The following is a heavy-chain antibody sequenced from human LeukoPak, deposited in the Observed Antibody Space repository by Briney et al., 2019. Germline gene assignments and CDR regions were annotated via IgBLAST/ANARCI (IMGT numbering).Heavy chain of an antibody. CDR2: INPSGGST. V-gene: IGHV1-46*01. D-gene: IGHD3-9*01. CDR3: ATVQYALLPGYLNYMEV. CDR1: GYTFTSYY. Sequence: GASVEVSCKASGYTFTSYYMHWVRQAPGQGLEWMGIINPSGGSTSYAQKFQGRVTMTRDMSTSTVYMELSSLRSEDTAVYYCATVQYALLPGYLNYMEVWGKGTTVTISS. J-gene: IGHJ6*03.